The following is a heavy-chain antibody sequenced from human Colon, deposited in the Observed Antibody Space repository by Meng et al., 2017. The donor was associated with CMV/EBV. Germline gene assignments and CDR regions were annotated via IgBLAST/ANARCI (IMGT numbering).Heavy chain of an antibody. V-gene: IGHV3-21*01. Sequence: GGSLRLSCVASGFTFSNYKMNWVRQAPGQGLEWVASISNSGYYINYADSVKGRFTISRDNAKNLLSLQLSSLRAEDTAVYYCARDLYKTTVPNWGQGTLVTVSS. CDR3: ARDLYKTTVPN. D-gene: IGHD4-17*01. J-gene: IGHJ4*02. CDR1: GFTFSNYK. CDR2: ISNSGYYI.